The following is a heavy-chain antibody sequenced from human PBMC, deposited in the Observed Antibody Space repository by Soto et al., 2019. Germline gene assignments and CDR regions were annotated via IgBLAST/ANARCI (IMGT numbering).Heavy chain of an antibody. CDR1: GGSTSTYY. J-gene: IGHJ4*02. D-gene: IGHD1-7*01. Sequence: SETLSLTCTVSGGSTSTYYWSWIRQPPGKGLEWIGYIYYSGSTNYNPSLKSRVTISVDTSKNQFSLKLSSVTAADTAMYYCARERELRLDYWGQGTLVTVSS. CDR3: ARERELRLDY. CDR2: IYYSGST. V-gene: IGHV4-59*01.